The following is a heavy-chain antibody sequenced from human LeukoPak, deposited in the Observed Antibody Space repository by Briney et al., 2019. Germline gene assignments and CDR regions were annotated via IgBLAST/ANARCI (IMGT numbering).Heavy chain of an antibody. V-gene: IGHV1-69*05. D-gene: IGHD1-14*01. CDR1: GGTFSSYA. CDR3: ARGGISLGAFDI. J-gene: IGHJ3*02. Sequence: SVKVSCKASGGTFSSYAISWVRQAPGQGLEWMGGIIPIFGTANYAQKFQGRVTITTDESTSTAYMELSSLRSEDTAVYYCARGGISLGAFDIWGQGTMVTVSS. CDR2: IIPIFGTA.